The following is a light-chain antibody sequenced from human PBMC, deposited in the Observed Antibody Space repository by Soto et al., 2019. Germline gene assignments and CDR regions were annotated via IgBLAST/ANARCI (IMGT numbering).Light chain of an antibody. CDR1: QSVSSY. V-gene: IGKV3-15*01. Sequence: DIVMTQSPDSLAVSLGERGTLSCRASQSVSSYLAWYQQKPGQPPSILIYGASTRAAGVPPRFSGGGSGTAFTLTISSLQPDYFATYYCQQYNSYWTLGQGTKVDIK. J-gene: IGKJ1*01. CDR2: GAS. CDR3: QQYNSYWT.